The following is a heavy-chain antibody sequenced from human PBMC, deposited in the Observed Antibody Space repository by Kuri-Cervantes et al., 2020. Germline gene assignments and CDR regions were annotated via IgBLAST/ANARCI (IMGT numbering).Heavy chain of an antibody. CDR2: ISAYNGNT. J-gene: IGHJ6*03. Sequence: ASVKVSCKTSGYTFASYGINWVRQAPGQGLEWMGWISAYNGNTNYAKQFQGRVTMTTDTSTGKAYMQLRSLRSDDTAVYYCARVTFVGVVILGGVGYMDVWGKGTTVTVSS. D-gene: IGHD3-3*01. CDR1: GYTFASYG. V-gene: IGHV1-18*01. CDR3: ARVTFVGVVILGGVGYMDV.